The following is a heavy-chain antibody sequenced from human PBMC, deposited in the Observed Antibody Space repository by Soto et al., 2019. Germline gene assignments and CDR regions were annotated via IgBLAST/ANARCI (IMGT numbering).Heavy chain of an antibody. D-gene: IGHD6-6*01. Sequence: PSQLLCLTSTVADGSSSSLSYYWGRIRQPPGKGLECIGSIYYSGSTYYNPSLKSRVTISVDTSKNQFSLKLSSVTAADTAVYYCARTEPSMVKIAARTDYYGMDVWGQGTTVTVSS. V-gene: IGHV4-39*01. CDR1: DGSSSSLSYY. CDR2: IYYSGST. CDR3: ARTEPSMVKIAARTDYYGMDV. J-gene: IGHJ6*02.